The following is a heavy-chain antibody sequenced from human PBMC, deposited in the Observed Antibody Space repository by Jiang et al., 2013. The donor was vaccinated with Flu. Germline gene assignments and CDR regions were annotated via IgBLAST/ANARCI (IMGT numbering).Heavy chain of an antibody. CDR3: ARLDIVVVPAAVTLDY. V-gene: IGHV3-11*01. J-gene: IGHJ4*02. Sequence: TISRDNAKNSLYLQMNSLRAEDTAVYYCARLDIVVVPAAVTLDYWGQGTLVTVSS. D-gene: IGHD2-2*03.